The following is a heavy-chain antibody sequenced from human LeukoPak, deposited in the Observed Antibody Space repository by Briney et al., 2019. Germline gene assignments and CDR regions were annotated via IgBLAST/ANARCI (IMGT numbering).Heavy chain of an antibody. CDR1: GFSSSSYW. CDR3: ARGRVTIAGIGVH. CDR2: INGDGSST. D-gene: IGHD3-22*01. V-gene: IGHV3-74*01. Sequence: GGSLRLSCAASGFSSSSYWMSWVRQPPGKGLVWVSRINGDGSSTGYADSVKGRFTISRDNAKNTLYLQMNSLRVEDTAVYYCARGRVTIAGIGVHWGQGTLVTVSS. J-gene: IGHJ4*02.